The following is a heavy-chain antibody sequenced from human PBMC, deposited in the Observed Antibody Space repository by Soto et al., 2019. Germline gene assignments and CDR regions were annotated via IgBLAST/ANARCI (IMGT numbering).Heavy chain of an antibody. CDR2: ISASGGST. Sequence: PGGSLRLSCAASGFTFSSYAMSWVRQAPGKGLEWVSAISASGGSTYHADSVRGRFTISRDNSKNTLYLHMNSLRVEDTAVYYCAKEGSRGAFWGQGTLVTVYS. J-gene: IGHJ4*02. V-gene: IGHV3-23*01. D-gene: IGHD3-10*01. CDR3: AKEGSRGAF. CDR1: GFTFSSYA.